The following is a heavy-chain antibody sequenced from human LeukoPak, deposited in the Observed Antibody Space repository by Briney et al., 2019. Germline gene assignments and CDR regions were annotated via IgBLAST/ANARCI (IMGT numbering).Heavy chain of an antibody. J-gene: IGHJ4*02. Sequence: ASVKVSCKASGYTFTSYGISWVRQAPGQGLEWMGWISAYNGNTNYAQKLQGRVTMTTDTSTSTAYMELRSLRSDDTAVYYCARDLGYYDGSGYYPWYFDYWGQGTLVTVSS. CDR2: ISAYNGNT. CDR1: GYTFTSYG. V-gene: IGHV1-18*01. CDR3: ARDLGYYDGSGYYPWYFDY. D-gene: IGHD3-22*01.